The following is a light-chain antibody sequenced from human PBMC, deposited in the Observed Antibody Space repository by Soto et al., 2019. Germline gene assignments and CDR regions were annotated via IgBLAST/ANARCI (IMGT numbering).Light chain of an antibody. CDR1: QTVGSN. Sequence: EIVMTQSPAALSVSPGERATLSCRASQTVGSNLAWYRQKPGQTPRLLIYDVSTRATGVPARFSGSGSGTTFPLTIRRLQSEDFALYYRHQNYKRAQTFAEGNKV. CDR2: DVS. V-gene: IGKV3-15*01. J-gene: IGKJ1*01. CDR3: HQNYKRAQT.